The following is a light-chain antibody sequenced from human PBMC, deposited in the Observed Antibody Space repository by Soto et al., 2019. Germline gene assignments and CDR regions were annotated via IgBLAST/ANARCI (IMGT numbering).Light chain of an antibody. J-gene: IGLJ1*01. CDR3: SSYTGNNTPFV. V-gene: IGLV2-14*01. Sequence: QSALTQPASVSGSPGQSITISCTGTSSDVGNYIYVSWFQHHPGKAPKLMIYEVSNRPSGVSNRFSASKSGNTASLTISGLQAEDEADYYCSSYTGNNTPFVFGTGTKVTVL. CDR1: SSDVGNYIY. CDR2: EVS.